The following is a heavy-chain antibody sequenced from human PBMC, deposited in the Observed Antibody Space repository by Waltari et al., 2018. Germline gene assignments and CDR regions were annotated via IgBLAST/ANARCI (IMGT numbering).Heavy chain of an antibody. V-gene: IGHV1-69*13. CDR2: IIPIFGTA. CDR1: GGTFSSYA. CDR3: ARDKEGGIDGWFDP. Sequence: QVQLVQSGAEVKKPGSSVKVSCKASGGTFSSYAISWVRQAPGQGLEWMGGIIPIFGTANYEQKFQGRVTITADESTSTAYMELSSLRSEDTAVYYCARDKEGGIDGWFDPWGQGTLVTVSS. D-gene: IGHD3-16*01. J-gene: IGHJ5*02.